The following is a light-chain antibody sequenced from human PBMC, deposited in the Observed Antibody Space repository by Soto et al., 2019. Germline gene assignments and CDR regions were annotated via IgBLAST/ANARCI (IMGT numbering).Light chain of an antibody. V-gene: IGKV1-5*01. J-gene: IGKJ4*01. CDR2: DAS. CDR1: RSISSW. CDR3: PEATCHLLP. Sequence: DNPMKLSNSILPASVGVRVTNTCRASRSISSWLAWYQQKPGKAPKLLIYDASSLESGVPSRFSGSGSGTEFTLTISILQADDFVPYYSPEATCHLLPSGEGTKVDIK.